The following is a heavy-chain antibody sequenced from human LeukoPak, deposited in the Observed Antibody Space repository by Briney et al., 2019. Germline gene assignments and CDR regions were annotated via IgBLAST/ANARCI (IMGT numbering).Heavy chain of an antibody. D-gene: IGHD3-16*01. J-gene: IGHJ3*02. CDR1: GFTFSSYS. CDR3: ARDGGHTGDDAFDI. Sequence: GGSLRLSCAASGFTFSSYSMNWVRQAPGKGLEWVSSISSSSSYIYYADSVKGRFTISRDNAKSSLYLQMNSLRAEDTAVYYCARDGGHTGDDAFDIWGQGTMVTVSS. CDR2: ISSSSSYI. V-gene: IGHV3-21*04.